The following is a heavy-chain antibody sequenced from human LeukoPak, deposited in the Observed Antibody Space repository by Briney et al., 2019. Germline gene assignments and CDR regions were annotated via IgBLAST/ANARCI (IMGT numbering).Heavy chain of an antibody. CDR2: ISSSGSTI. CDR3: AELGITMIGGV. CDR1: GFTFSSYE. D-gene: IGHD3-10*02. J-gene: IGHJ6*04. Sequence: GGALRLSCAASGFTFSSYEMNWVRQAPGKGLEWVSYISSSGSTIYYADSVKGRFTISRDNAKNSLYLQMNSLRAEDTAVYYCAELGITMIGGVWGKGTTVTISS. V-gene: IGHV3-48*03.